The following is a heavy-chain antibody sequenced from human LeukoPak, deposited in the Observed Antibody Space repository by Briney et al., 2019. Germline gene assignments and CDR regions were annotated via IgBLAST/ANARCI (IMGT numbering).Heavy chain of an antibody. Sequence: GGSLRLSCAASGFTFSSYSIDWVRQAPGKGLEWLSYISSSSSSTIYYADSVKGRFTISRDNAKHSVYLQMNSLRAEDTAVYYCARVWSSGYTKDYWGQGTLVTVSS. CDR1: GFTFSSYS. CDR2: ISSSSSSTI. V-gene: IGHV3-48*04. CDR3: ARVWSSGYTKDY. D-gene: IGHD3-22*01. J-gene: IGHJ4*02.